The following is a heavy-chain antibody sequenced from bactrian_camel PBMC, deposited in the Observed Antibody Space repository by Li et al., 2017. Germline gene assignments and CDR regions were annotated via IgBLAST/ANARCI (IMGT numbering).Heavy chain of an antibody. CDR1: GFTFADSD. CDR3: ANGVISGAY. J-gene: IGHJ4*01. CDR2: IDSDGST. V-gene: IGHV3S55*01. Sequence: QVQLVESGGGSVQAGETLRLSCTASGFTFADSDMGWYRQTPGNECELVATIDSDGSTGYANSVKGRFTISRDNAKNTMYLQMNSLKTEDMAMYYCANGVISGAYWGQGTQVTVS.